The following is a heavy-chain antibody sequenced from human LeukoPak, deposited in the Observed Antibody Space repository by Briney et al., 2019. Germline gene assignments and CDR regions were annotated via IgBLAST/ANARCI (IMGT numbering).Heavy chain of an antibody. J-gene: IGHJ4*02. CDR1: GGSISSHY. V-gene: IGHV4-59*11. Sequence: SETLSLTCTVSGGSISSHYWSWIRQPPGKGLEWIGYIYYSGSTNYNPSLKSRVTISVDTSNNQFSLKLSSVTAADTAVYYCARAYASGSYTLDLWGQGTLVSVST. CDR3: ARAYASGSYTLDL. D-gene: IGHD3-10*01. CDR2: IYYSGST.